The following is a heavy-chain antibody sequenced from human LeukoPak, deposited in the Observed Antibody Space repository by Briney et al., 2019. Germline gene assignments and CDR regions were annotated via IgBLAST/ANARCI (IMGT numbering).Heavy chain of an antibody. CDR3: ARHGLYQDYGY. Sequence: SETLSLTCTVSGGSVSSGSYYWGWIRQPPGKGLEWIGYIYYSGSTHYNPSLKSRVTISLDMSKNQFSLRLTSVTAADTAMYYCARHGLYQDYGYWGQGTLVTVSS. D-gene: IGHD3-16*01. CDR2: IYYSGST. V-gene: IGHV4-39*01. J-gene: IGHJ4*02. CDR1: GGSVSSGSYY.